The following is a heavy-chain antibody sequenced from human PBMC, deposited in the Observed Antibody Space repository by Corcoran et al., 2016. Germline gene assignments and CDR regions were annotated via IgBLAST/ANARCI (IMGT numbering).Heavy chain of an antibody. J-gene: IGHJ4*02. CDR2: IYTGGST. V-gene: IGHV4-4*07. Sequence: QVQLQESGPGLVKPSETLSLTCTVSGGSISSYYWSWIRQPAGKGLEWIGRIYTGGSTNYNPSLKRRVTMSVDTSKNPFPLKLSPVTAAATAVYCCARDRVGGAAGDYFDYWGQGTLVTVSS. D-gene: IGHD3-16*01. CDR1: GGSISSYY. CDR3: ARDRVGGAAGDYFDY.